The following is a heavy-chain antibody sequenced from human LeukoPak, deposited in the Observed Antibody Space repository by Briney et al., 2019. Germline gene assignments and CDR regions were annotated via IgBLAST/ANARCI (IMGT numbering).Heavy chain of an antibody. CDR3: ARERYSSSWGFDP. Sequence: SETLSLTCTVSGGSISSYYWSWLRQPAGKGLEWVGRIYTSGSTNYNPSLKRRVTMSVDTSKNQFSLKLSSVTAADTAVYYCARERYSSSWGFDPWGQGTLVTVSS. CDR2: IYTSGST. D-gene: IGHD6-13*01. CDR1: GGSISSYY. V-gene: IGHV4-4*07. J-gene: IGHJ5*02.